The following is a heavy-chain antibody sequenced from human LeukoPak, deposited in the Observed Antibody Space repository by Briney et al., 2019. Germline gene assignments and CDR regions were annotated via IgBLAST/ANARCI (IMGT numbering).Heavy chain of an antibody. Sequence: SETLSLTCTVSGVSISSYYWSWIRQPAGKGLEWIGRIYTSGSTNYNPSLKSRVTISVDKSKNQFSLKLSSVTAADTAVYYCARDLYTSGSSHYYYYMAVWGNGTTVTVSS. J-gene: IGHJ6*03. CDR2: IYTSGST. CDR3: ARDLYTSGSSHYYYYMAV. CDR1: GVSISSYY. V-gene: IGHV4-4*07. D-gene: IGHD3-10*01.